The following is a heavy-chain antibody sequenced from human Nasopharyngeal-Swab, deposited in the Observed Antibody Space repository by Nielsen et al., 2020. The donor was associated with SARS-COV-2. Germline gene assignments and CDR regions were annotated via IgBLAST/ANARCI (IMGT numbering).Heavy chain of an antibody. CDR3: VKHQGSSSDQ. V-gene: IGHV3-74*01. Sequence: GESLKISCTASGVNFRTYHMHWVRQAPGKGLVWVSNISPDGGRSDYADSVRGRFTISRDNAKNTLYLQMNSLRVEDTAVYYCVKHQGSSSDQWGQGTLVTVSS. J-gene: IGHJ4*02. CDR2: ISPDGGRS. CDR1: GVNFRTYH.